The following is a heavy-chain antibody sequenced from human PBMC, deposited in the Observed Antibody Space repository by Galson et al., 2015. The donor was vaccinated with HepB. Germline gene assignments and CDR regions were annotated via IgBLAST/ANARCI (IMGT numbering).Heavy chain of an antibody. V-gene: IGHV1-18*01. CDR2: ISAKNGDT. J-gene: IGHJ4*02. Sequence: SVKVSCKASGYTFSSYGVSWVRQAPGQGLEWMGWISAKNGDTKYAQKVQGRVTMTTDTSTSTAYMELRSLRSDDTAVYYCARATRFPLYCSSWYSDNWGQGTLGAGSS. D-gene: IGHD6-13*01. CDR1: GYTFSSYG. CDR3: ARATRFPLYCSSWYSDN.